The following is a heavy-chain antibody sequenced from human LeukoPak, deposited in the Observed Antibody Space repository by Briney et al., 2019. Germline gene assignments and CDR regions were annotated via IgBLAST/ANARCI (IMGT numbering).Heavy chain of an antibody. CDR3: TTDATHYGDYQIHY. J-gene: IGHJ4*02. CDR2: IKSKTDGGTT. V-gene: IGHV3-15*01. D-gene: IGHD4-17*01. Sequence: PGGSLRLSCAASGFTFSSYWMSWVRQAPGKGLEWVGRIKSKTDGGTTDYAAPVKGRFTISRDDSKNTLYLQMNSLKTEDTAVYYCTTDATHYGDYQIHYWGQGTLVTVSS. CDR1: GFTFSSYW.